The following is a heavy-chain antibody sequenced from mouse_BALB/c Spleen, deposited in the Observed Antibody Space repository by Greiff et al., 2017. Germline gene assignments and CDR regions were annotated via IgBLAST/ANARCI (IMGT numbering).Heavy chain of an antibody. J-gene: IGHJ2*01. Sequence: EVKLVESGGGLVKPGGSLKLSCAASGFTFSSYTMSWVRQTPEKRLEWVATISSGGSYTYYPDSVKGRFTISRDNAKHTLYLQMSSLKSEDTAMYYCTRDDGNYVNDWGQGTTLTVSS. CDR3: TRDDGNYVND. CDR1: GFTFSSYT. CDR2: ISSGGSYT. D-gene: IGHD2-1*01. V-gene: IGHV5-6-4*01.